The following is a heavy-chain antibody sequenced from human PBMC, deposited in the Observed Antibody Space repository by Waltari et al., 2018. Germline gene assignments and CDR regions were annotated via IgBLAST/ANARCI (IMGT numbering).Heavy chain of an antibody. CDR2: IYHRGST. CDR3: ARCNPGEDNWFDP. V-gene: IGHV4-38-2*02. D-gene: IGHD3-10*01. Sequence: QVQLQESGPGLVKPSETLSLTCTVSGYSISSGYYWGWIRQPPGKGLEWIGSIYHRGSTYYNPSLKSRVTISVYPSKNQFSLKLSSVTAADTAVYYCARCNPGEDNWFDPWGQGTLVTVSS. CDR1: GYSISSGYY. J-gene: IGHJ5*02.